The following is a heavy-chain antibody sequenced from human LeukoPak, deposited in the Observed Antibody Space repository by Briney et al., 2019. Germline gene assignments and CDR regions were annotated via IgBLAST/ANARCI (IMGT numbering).Heavy chain of an antibody. V-gene: IGHV4-39*01. Sequence: PSETLSLTCTVSGGSISSASYFWGWIRQPPGKGLEWIGTLYYSGSTYYSASLKSRVTMSGDTSRNQFSLRLSSVNAADTGVYYCAKAGVRYSDSSALYAFDFWGPGTMVTVSS. CDR2: LYYSGST. CDR1: GGSISSASYF. D-gene: IGHD3-22*01. J-gene: IGHJ3*01. CDR3: AKAGVRYSDSSALYAFDF.